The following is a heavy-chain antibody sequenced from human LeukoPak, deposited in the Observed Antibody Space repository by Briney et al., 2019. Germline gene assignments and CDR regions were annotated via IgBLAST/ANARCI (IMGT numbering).Heavy chain of an antibody. CDR1: GGSISSYY. CDR3: ARDSSSTSGSLTNFDY. Sequence: SETLSLTCTVSGGSISSYYWSWIRQPAGKGLEGFGRIYTSGSTNYNPSLKSRVTMSVDTSKNQFSLKLSSVTAADTAVYYCARDSSSTSGSLTNFDYWGQGTLVTVSS. CDR2: IYTSGST. V-gene: IGHV4-4*07. J-gene: IGHJ4*02. D-gene: IGHD2-2*01.